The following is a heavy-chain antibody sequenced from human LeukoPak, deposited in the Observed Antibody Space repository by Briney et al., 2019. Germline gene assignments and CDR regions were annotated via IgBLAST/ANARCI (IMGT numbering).Heavy chain of an antibody. CDR2: INPNSGGT. CDR3: ARDPYYDSSGYVGDELDY. CDR1: GYTFTDYY. V-gene: IGHV1-2*06. Sequence: AASVKVSCKVSGYTFTDYYMHWVQQAPGQGLEWMGRINPNSGGTNYAQKFQGRVTMTRDTSISTAYMELSRLRSDDTAVYYCARDPYYDSSGYVGDELDYWGQGTLVTVSS. J-gene: IGHJ4*02. D-gene: IGHD3-22*01.